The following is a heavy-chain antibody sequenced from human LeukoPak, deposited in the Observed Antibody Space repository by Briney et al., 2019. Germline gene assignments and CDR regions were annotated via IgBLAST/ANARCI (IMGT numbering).Heavy chain of an antibody. V-gene: IGHV3-7*01. CDR3: LSTSGP. D-gene: IGHD1-26*01. CDR1: GFTFSYYW. J-gene: IGHJ5*02. CDR2: IKEDGSEK. Sequence: QTGGSLRLSCAASGFTFSYYWMRWVRQAPGKGLEWVANIKEDGSEKYYVASVRGRFTVSIDNAKNSLYLQMSSLRAEDTAVYYCLSTSGPWGQGTLVTVSS.